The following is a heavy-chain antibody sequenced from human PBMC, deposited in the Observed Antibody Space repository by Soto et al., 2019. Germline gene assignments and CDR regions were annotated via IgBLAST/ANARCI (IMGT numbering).Heavy chain of an antibody. CDR1: GLSLSTSGVG. CDR2: IYWNDDK. D-gene: IGHD2-15*01. J-gene: IGHJ4*02. V-gene: IGHV2-5*01. Sequence: QITLKESGPTLVKPTQTLTLTCTFSGLSLSTSGVGVGWIRQPPGKALEWLALIYWNDDKRYSPSLKSRLTITNDTSKNQVVLTMTNMDPVDTATYYCAHSEQRYCSGGSCSREVDYWGQGTLVTVSS. CDR3: AHSEQRYCSGGSCSREVDY.